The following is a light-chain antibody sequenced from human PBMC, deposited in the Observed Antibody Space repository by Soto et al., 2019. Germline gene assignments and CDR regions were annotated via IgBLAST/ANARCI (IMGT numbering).Light chain of an antibody. CDR3: MQALQNPST. V-gene: IGKV2-28*01. Sequence: DIVMTQSPLSLPVTPGQPASISCRSSQSLLHSNGYNYLHWYLQKPGQSPQLLIYLGSNRASGVPDRFSGSGSGTDFTLKISRVEAEDVGVYYCMQALQNPSTFCQGTKVDNK. CDR2: LGS. CDR1: QSLLHSNGYNY. J-gene: IGKJ1*01.